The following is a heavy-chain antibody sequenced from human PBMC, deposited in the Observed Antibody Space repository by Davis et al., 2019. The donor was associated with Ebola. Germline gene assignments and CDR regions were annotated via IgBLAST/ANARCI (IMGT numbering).Heavy chain of an antibody. J-gene: IGHJ4*02. CDR1: GFTFSSYD. V-gene: IGHV3-13*01. CDR3: ARAGMVQGVITKWDGY. Sequence: PGGSLRLSCAASGFTFSSYDMHWVRQGTGKGLEWVSAIGTAGDTYYPGSVKGRFTISRDNAKNALYLQMNSLRDEDTAVYYCARAGMVQGVITKWDGYWGQGTLVTVSS. D-gene: IGHD3-10*01. CDR2: IGTAGDT.